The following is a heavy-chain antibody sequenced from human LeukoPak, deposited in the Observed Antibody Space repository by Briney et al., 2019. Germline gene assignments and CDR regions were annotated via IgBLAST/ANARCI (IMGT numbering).Heavy chain of an antibody. D-gene: IGHD6-19*01. CDR2: IWYDGSKK. CDR3: ARDHSGWYVDY. Sequence: PGGSLRLSCAASGFTLSRNGMHWVRQAPGKGLEWVGDIWYDGSKKDYADSVKGRFTISRDISKNTVYLQMDSLRAEDTAVYYCARDHSGWYVDYWGQGTLVTVSS. CDR1: GFTLSRNG. J-gene: IGHJ4*02. V-gene: IGHV3-33*01.